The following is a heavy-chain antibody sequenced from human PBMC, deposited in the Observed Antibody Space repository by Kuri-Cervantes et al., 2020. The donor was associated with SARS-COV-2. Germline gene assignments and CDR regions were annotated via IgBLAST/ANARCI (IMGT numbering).Heavy chain of an antibody. CDR2: ISGSGGST. D-gene: IGHD1-20*01. Sequence: GESLKISCAASGFTFSSYAMGWVRQAPGKGLEWVSAISGSGGSTYYADSVKGRFTISRDNYKNTLSLQMNSLKVEDTAIYFCARGPNWIEGGHWGQGTLVTVSS. V-gene: IGHV3-23*01. CDR3: ARGPNWIEGGH. CDR1: GFTFSSYA. J-gene: IGHJ4*02.